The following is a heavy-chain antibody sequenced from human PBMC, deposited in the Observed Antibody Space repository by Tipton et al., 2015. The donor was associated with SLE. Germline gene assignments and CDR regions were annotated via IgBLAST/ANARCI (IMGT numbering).Heavy chain of an antibody. CDR1: GYTLTSYG. CDR3: AGGVKYDY. Sequence: QLVQSGAEVKKPGASVKVSCQASGYTLTSYGISWMRQAPGQGLEWMGWISDNDDNTNYPQRLQGRVTMTIDTSTNTAYMELRSLRSDDTAIYYCAGGVKYDYWGQGTLITVSS. V-gene: IGHV1-18*01. CDR2: ISDNDDNT. D-gene: IGHD3-16*01. J-gene: IGHJ4*02.